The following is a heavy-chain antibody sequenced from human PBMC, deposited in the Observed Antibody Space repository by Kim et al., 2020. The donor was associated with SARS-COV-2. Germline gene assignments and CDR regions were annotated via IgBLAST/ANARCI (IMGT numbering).Heavy chain of an antibody. CDR3: ARARGAARPGDY. Sequence: NYAQKFQGRVTMTRDTSISTAYMELSRLRSDDTAVYYCARARGAARPGDYWGQGTLVTVSS. V-gene: IGHV1-2*02. J-gene: IGHJ4*02. D-gene: IGHD6-6*01.